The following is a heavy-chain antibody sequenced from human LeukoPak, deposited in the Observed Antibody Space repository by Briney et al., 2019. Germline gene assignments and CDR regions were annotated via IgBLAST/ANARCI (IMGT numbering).Heavy chain of an antibody. CDR1: GFTFSSYS. Sequence: GGSLRLSRAASGFTFSSYSMNWVRQAPGKGLEWVSSISSSSSYIYYADSVKGRFTISRDNAKNSLYLQMNSLRAEDTAVYYCARVDLAAAFDYWGQGTLVTVSS. V-gene: IGHV3-21*01. CDR3: ARVDLAAAFDY. J-gene: IGHJ4*02. D-gene: IGHD6-13*01. CDR2: ISSSSSYI.